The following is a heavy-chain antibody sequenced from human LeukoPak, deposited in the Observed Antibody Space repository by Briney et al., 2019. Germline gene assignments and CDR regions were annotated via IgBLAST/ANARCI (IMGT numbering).Heavy chain of an antibody. D-gene: IGHD2-2*01. V-gene: IGHV1-18*01. J-gene: IGHJ6*02. CDR1: GYTFTSYG. CDR2: ISSYNGNT. CDR3: AREYCSSNSCYLDGMDV. Sequence: ASVKVSCKASGYTFTSYGISWVRQAPGQGLEWMGWISSYNGNTNYAQKLQGRVTMTTDTSTSTAYMELRSLRSDDTAVYYCAREYCSSNSCYLDGMDVWGQGTTVTVSS.